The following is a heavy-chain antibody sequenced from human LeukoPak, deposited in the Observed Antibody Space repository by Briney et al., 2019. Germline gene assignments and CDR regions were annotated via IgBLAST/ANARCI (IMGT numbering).Heavy chain of an antibody. V-gene: IGHV3-11*06. CDR3: ARVGFCSGGTCFKYFQL. D-gene: IGHD2-15*01. CDR2: ISSSGGST. J-gene: IGHJ1*01. Sequence: GGSLRLSCAASGFAFRSYAMSWVRQAPGKGLEWVSYISSSGGSTNYADSVKGRFATSRDNAKNSLYLQVSSLRAEDTAVYYCARVGFCSGGTCFKYFQLWGQGTLVTVSS. CDR1: GFAFRSYA.